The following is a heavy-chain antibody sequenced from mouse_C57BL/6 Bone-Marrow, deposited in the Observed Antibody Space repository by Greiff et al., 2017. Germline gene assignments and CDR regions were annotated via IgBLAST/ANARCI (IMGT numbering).Heavy chain of an antibody. D-gene: IGHD4-1*02. CDR3: TPTGTRDY. CDR2: IDPEDGDT. V-gene: IGHV14-1*01. J-gene: IGHJ2*01. Sequence: EVKLQESGAELVRPGASVKLSCTASGFNIKDYYMHWVKQRPEQGLEWIGRIDPEDGDTAYAPKFQGKATMTADTSSNTSYLQLSRLTSEDTAVYYCTPTGTRDYWGQGTTLTVSS. CDR1: GFNIKDYY.